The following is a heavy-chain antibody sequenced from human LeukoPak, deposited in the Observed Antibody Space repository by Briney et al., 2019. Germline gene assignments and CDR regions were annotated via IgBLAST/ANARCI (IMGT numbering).Heavy chain of an antibody. D-gene: IGHD3-10*01. CDR1: GFIFSSYA. V-gene: IGHV3-23*01. Sequence: GGSLRLSCAASGFIFSSYAMSWVRQAPGKGLEWVSAISGSGGSTYYADFVKGRFTISRDNSKNTLYLQMHSLRAEDTAVYYCARDWKALLWFGELLSDYYYYGMDVWGQGTTVTVSS. CDR3: ARDWKALLWFGELLSDYYYYGMDV. J-gene: IGHJ6*02. CDR2: ISGSGGST.